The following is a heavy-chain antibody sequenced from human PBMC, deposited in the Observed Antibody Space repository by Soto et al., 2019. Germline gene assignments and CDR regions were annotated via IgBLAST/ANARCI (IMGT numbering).Heavy chain of an antibody. V-gene: IGHV1-46*01. Sequence: QVQLVQSGAEVKKPGASVKVSCKTSGYDFFKYNMHWVRQAPGQGLEWMGVINPNCGYTRHAQKFQGRVIMTRDTSSKIVYMELSGLTSADTAMYYCTRADSDVVILPDVRPLFDLWGQGALVTVSS. CDR2: INPNCGYT. J-gene: IGHJ4*02. D-gene: IGHD2-21*02. CDR1: GYDFFKYN. CDR3: TRADSDVVILPDVRPLFDL.